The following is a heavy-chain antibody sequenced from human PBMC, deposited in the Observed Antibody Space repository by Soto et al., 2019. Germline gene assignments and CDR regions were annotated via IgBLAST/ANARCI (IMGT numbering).Heavy chain of an antibody. CDR1: GGTFSSYA. CDR2: IIPIFGAA. CDR3: ARDTRNYYDSSGYLDY. D-gene: IGHD3-22*01. J-gene: IGHJ4*02. Sequence: SVKVSCKASGGTFSSYAISWVRQAPGQGLEWMGGIIPIFGAANYAQKFQGRVTITADESTSTAYMELSSLRSEDTAVYYCARDTRNYYDSSGYLDYWGQGTLVTVSS. V-gene: IGHV1-69*13.